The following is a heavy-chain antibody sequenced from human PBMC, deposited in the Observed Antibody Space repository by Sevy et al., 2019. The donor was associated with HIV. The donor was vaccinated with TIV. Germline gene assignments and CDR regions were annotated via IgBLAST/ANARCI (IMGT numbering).Heavy chain of an antibody. CDR3: ARRGDDVNLLNWYYYMDV. CDR2: VYYTGST. J-gene: IGHJ6*03. Sequence: SETLSLTCTVSGGSMEKYYWSWIRQPPGKGPESIGYVYYTGSTNYNPSLSRRVTISVDTSKNQFSLKLRSVTAADTAVYYCARRGDDVNLLNWYYYMDVWGKGTTVTVSS. V-gene: IGHV4-59*08. CDR1: GGSMEKYY. D-gene: IGHD1-1*01.